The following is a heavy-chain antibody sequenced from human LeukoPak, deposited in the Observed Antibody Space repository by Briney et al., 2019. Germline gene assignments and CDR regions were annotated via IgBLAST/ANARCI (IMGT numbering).Heavy chain of an antibody. Sequence: PSETLSLTCAVYGGSFSGYYWSWIRQPPGKGLEWIGSIYYSGSTYYNPSLKSRVTISVDTSKNQFSLRLNSVTAADTAVYYCARRSGYDSLDYWGQGTLVTVSS. CDR2: IYYSGST. V-gene: IGHV4-34*01. CDR1: GGSFSGYY. CDR3: ARRSGYDSLDY. D-gene: IGHD5-12*01. J-gene: IGHJ4*02.